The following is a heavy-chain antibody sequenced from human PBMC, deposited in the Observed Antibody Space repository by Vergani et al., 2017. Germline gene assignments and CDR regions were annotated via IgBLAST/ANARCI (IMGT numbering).Heavy chain of an antibody. CDR3: ARMEGGILLWFGGHYGIDV. Sequence: QVQLVQSGAEVKKPGASVKVSCKASGYTFTSYGISWVRQAPGQGLEWMGWISAYNGNTDYAQKLQGRVTMTTDTSTRTAYLELRSLRSDDTAVYYGARMEGGILLWFGGHYGIDVWGQGTTVTVS. CDR2: ISAYNGNT. CDR1: GYTFTSYG. J-gene: IGHJ6*02. D-gene: IGHD3-10*01. V-gene: IGHV1-18*01.